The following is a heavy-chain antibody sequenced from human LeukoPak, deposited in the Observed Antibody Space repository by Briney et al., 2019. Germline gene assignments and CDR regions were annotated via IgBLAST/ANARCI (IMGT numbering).Heavy chain of an antibody. CDR2: INPSGGST. D-gene: IGHD3-9*01. J-gene: IGHJ6*03. Sequence: GASVKVSCKASGYTFTGYYMRWVRQAPGQGLEWMGWINPSGGSTSYAQKFQGRVTMTRDMSTSTAYMELSSLRSEDTAVYYCARGRYYDILTGYFDYYYYMDVWGKGTTVTISS. V-gene: IGHV1-46*01. CDR3: ARGRYYDILTGYFDYYYYMDV. CDR1: GYTFTGYY.